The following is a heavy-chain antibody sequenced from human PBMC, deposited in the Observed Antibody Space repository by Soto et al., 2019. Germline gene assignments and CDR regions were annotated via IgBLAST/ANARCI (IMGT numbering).Heavy chain of an antibody. Sequence: AGALTLFSAASGFTFSTFGLHWVRMAQATGQGWVAGIRSDVSNHYYADSVKGQFPSSRDNSKNTLYMQMYSLSADDTAVYYCARDFLAGLVSSGPSYYDFDGWGHPITLTVS. CDR2: IRSDVSNH. J-gene: IGHJ6*02. D-gene: IGHD6-25*01. CDR1: GFTFSTFG. V-gene: IGHV3-33*01. CDR3: ARDFLAGLVSSGPSYYDFDG.